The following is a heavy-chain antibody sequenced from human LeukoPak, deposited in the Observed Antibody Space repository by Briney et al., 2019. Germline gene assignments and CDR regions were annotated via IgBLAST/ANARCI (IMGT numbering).Heavy chain of an antibody. Sequence: SETLSLTCAVYGGSLSGYYWSWIRQPPGKGLEWIGEINHSGSTNYNPSLKSRVTISVDTSKNQFSLKLSSVTAADTAVNYCARVGGDIVVVPAADINYYYGMDVWGQGTTVTVSS. J-gene: IGHJ6*02. CDR3: ARVGGDIVVVPAADINYYYGMDV. CDR1: GGSLSGYY. CDR2: INHSGST. V-gene: IGHV4-34*01. D-gene: IGHD2-2*01.